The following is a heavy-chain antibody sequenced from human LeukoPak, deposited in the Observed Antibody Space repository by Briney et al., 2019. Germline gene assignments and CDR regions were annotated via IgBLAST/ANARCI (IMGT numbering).Heavy chain of an antibody. V-gene: IGHV3-74*01. CDR2: INNDGSST. CDR3: TRGETVTRY. D-gene: IGHD4-17*01. Sequence: PGGSLRLSCAASGFTFSNYWMHWVRQAPGKGLVWVSRINNDGSSTDYADSVKGRFTISRDNAKNTLYTQMNNLRAEDTAVYYCTRGETVTRYWGQGTLVTVSS. J-gene: IGHJ1*01. CDR1: GFTFSNYW.